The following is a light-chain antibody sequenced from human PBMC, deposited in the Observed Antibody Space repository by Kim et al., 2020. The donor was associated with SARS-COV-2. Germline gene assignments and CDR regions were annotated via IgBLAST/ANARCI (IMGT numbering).Light chain of an antibody. CDR2: GKN. V-gene: IGLV3-19*01. Sequence: ALGQTVRFTCQGDSLRTYYAGWYQQKPGRAPVLVIYGKNNRPSGIPDRFSGSSSGDTASLTITGAQAEDEADYYCNSRDSSGNLYVFGTGTKVTVL. CDR1: SLRTYY. J-gene: IGLJ1*01. CDR3: NSRDSSGNLYV.